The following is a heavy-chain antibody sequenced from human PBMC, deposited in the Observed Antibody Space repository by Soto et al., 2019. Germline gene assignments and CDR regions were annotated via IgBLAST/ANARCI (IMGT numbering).Heavy chain of an antibody. J-gene: IGHJ4*02. Sequence: ASVKVSCKASGYTFTSYGISWVRQAPGQGLEWMGWISAYNGNTNYAQKLQGRVTMTTDTSTSTAYMELRSLRSDDTAVYYCARVFSERGLAPTNFHSWGQGTLVTVSS. D-gene: IGHD1-1*01. V-gene: IGHV1-18*01. CDR2: ISAYNGNT. CDR3: ARVFSERGLAPTNFHS. CDR1: GYTFTSYG.